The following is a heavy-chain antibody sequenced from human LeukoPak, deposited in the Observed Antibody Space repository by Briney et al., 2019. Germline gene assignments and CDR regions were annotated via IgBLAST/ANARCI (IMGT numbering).Heavy chain of an antibody. Sequence: SETLSLTCTVSGGSISSTTFYWGWIRQPPGKGLEWIGSIYYSGSTYNNPSLKSRVTISVATSKNQFSLNLSSVTAADTAVYYRARLVRTPFSTFDFWGQGTLVTVSS. D-gene: IGHD1-26*01. CDR2: IYYSGST. CDR1: GGSISSTTFY. J-gene: IGHJ4*02. V-gene: IGHV4-39*01. CDR3: ARLVRTPFSTFDF.